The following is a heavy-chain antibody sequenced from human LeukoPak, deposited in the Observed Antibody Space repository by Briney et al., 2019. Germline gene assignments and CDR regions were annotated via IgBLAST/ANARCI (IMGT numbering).Heavy chain of an antibody. CDR1: GFTFDSYW. CDR2: IKEDGSEK. CDR3: AHISSSWPDY. Sequence: GGSLRLSCATSGFTFDSYWMSWVRQAPGKGLEWVANIKEDGSEKYYVDSVKGRFTISRDNAKNSVYLQMNSLRAADTAVYYCAHISSSWPDYWGQGTLVTVSS. J-gene: IGHJ4*02. V-gene: IGHV3-7*05. D-gene: IGHD6-13*01.